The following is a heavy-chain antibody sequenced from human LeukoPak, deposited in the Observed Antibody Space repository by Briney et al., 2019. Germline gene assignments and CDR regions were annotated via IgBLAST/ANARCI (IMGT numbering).Heavy chain of an antibody. CDR2: IYTSGST. J-gene: IGHJ6*03. V-gene: IGHV4-4*07. CDR1: GGSISSYY. D-gene: IGHD3-10*02. Sequence: PSETLSLTCTVSGGSISSYYWSWIRQPAGKGLEWIGHIYTSGSTNYNSSLKSRVTMSVDTSKNQFSLKLSSVTPEDTAVYYCTFSRVRGVGSYYYYYYMDVWGKGTTVTVSS. CDR3: TFSRVRGVGSYYYYYYMDV.